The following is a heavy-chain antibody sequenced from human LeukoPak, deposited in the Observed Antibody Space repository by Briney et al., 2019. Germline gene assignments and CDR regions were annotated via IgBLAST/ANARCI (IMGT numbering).Heavy chain of an antibody. CDR2: TYSSGSA. Sequence: SETLSLTCTASGDSITSGPYFWDWIRQPAGKKLEWIGRTYSSGSAIYNPSLKSRVTISIDMSKSQFSLTLSSVTAADTAVYYCARDLLLVGSGWYLGEGTLVTVSS. J-gene: IGHJ4*02. CDR1: GDSITSGPYF. CDR3: ARDLLLVGSGWY. D-gene: IGHD6-19*01. V-gene: IGHV4-61*02.